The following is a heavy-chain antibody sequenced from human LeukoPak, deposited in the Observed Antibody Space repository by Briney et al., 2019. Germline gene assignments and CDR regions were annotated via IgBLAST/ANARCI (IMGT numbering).Heavy chain of an antibody. V-gene: IGHV5-51*01. CDR1: GYSFTSYC. J-gene: IGHJ3*01. CDR2: IYPGDSGP. Sequence: GESLKISCKVSGYSFTSYCIGWVRQMPGKGLEWMGIIYPGDSGPTYSPSFQGQVTISVDRSINTAYLQWSSLQASDTAMYYCGMSGDRVPLQDDVFDVWGQGSMVTVST. CDR3: GMSGDRVPLQDDVFDV. D-gene: IGHD1-26*01.